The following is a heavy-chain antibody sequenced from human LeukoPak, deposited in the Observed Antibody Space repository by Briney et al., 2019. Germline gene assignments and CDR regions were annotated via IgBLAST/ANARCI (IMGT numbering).Heavy chain of an antibody. V-gene: IGHV3-30*02. CDR2: IRYDGSNK. CDR3: AKPLNYDILTGLAVAFDI. Sequence: PGGSLRLSCAASGFTFSSYGMHWVRQAPGKGLEWVAFIRYDGSNKYYADSVKGRFTISRDNSKNTLYLQMNSLRAEDTAVYYCAKPLNYDILTGLAVAFDIWGQGTMVTVSS. J-gene: IGHJ3*02. D-gene: IGHD3-9*01. CDR1: GFTFSSYG.